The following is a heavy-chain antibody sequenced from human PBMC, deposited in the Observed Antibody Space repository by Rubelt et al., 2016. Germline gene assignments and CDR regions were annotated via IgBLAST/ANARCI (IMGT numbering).Heavy chain of an antibody. J-gene: IGHJ4*02. Sequence: YYADSVKGRFTISRDNSKNTLYLQMNSLRAEDTAVYYCAKGCGGDCYYYFDYWGQGTLVTVSS. CDR3: AKGCGGDCYYYFDY. D-gene: IGHD2-21*02. V-gene: IGHV3-23*01.